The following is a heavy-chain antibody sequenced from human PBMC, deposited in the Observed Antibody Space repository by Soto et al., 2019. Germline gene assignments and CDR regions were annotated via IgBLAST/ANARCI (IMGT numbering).Heavy chain of an antibody. CDR3: ARRPDGFDI. CDR1: DGSFSGYH. CDR2: INHSGGT. J-gene: IGHJ3*02. Sequence: SETLSLTCAVFDGSFSGYHWSWIRQPPGKGLEWIGEINHSGGTNYNPSLKSRVTISVDTSKNQFSLELSSVIAAVSSVYYCARRPDGFDIWGQGTMVTVSS. V-gene: IGHV4-34*01. D-gene: IGHD6-6*01.